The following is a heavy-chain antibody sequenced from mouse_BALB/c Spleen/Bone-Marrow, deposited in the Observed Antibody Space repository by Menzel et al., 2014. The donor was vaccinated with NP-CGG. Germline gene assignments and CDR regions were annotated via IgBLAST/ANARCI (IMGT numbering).Heavy chain of an antibody. J-gene: IGHJ1*01. Sequence: EVQLQQSGAELVKPGASVKLSCTASGFNIXDTYMHWVKERPEQGLEWIGRIDPVNGNTKYDPKFQGKATITADTSSNTAYLQLSSLTSEDTAAYYCVYGRDWYFDVWGAGTTVTVSS. CDR1: GFNIXDTY. CDR2: IDPVNGNT. V-gene: IGHV14-3*02. CDR3: VYGRDWYFDV. D-gene: IGHD1-1*01.